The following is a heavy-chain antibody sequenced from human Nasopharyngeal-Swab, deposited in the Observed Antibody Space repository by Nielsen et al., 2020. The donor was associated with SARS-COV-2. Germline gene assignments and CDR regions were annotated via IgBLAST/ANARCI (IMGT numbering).Heavy chain of an antibody. J-gene: IGHJ6*02. CDR1: GFTFSSYW. CDR3: AREAGRNYYGMDV. V-gene: IGHV3-7*03. Sequence: GGSLRLSCAASGFTFSSYWMSWVRQAPGKGPEWVANIKQDGSEKYYVDSVKGRFTISRDNAKNSLYLQMNSLRAEDTAVYYCAREAGRNYYGMDVWGQGTTVTVSS. CDR2: IKQDGSEK.